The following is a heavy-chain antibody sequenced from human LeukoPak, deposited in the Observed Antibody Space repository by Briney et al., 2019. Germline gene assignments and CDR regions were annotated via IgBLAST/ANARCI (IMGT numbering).Heavy chain of an antibody. J-gene: IGHJ2*01. CDR2: IGTCHDT. D-gene: IGHD2-21*01. V-gene: IGHV3-13*01. Sequence: GGSLRLPCVASGFTYSISDIHWAPQVTGKGLEWVSAIGTCHDTYYTDSVKGRSTISRENAKDSLYLQMNNVRAGDSAVYFCAREGPNFSESGADSPDWYFDLWGRGTLVTVSS. CDR1: GFTYSISD. CDR3: AREGPNFSESGADSPDWYFDL.